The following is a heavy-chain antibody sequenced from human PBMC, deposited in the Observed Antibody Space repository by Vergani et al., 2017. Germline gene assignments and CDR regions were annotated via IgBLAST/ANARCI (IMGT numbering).Heavy chain of an antibody. J-gene: IGHJ5*01. CDR3: VRARCSGPCFMSNLFDS. D-gene: IGHD5-12*01. Sequence: EVQLVESGGGLIHPGGSLRLSCEGSGFSFSGYWMHWVRQSPEKGLVWVSRIKSDGSITNYADAVTGRFTISRDNAKNTLYLEMTSLRGDDTAIYYCVRARCSGPCFMSNLFDSWGQGTLVTVSS. CDR2: IKSDGSIT. V-gene: IGHV3-74*01. CDR1: GFSFSGYW.